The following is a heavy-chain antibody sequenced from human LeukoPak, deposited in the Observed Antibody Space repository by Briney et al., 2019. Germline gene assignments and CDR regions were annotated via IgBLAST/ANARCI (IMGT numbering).Heavy chain of an antibody. V-gene: IGHV4-34*01. J-gene: IGHJ6*02. CDR2: INHSGGT. CDR1: GGSFSGYY. D-gene: IGHD3-22*01. CDR3: AVNPNYYDSSGSYGMDV. Sequence: SETLSLTCAVYGGSFSGYYWSWIRQPPGKGLEWIGEINHSGGTNYNPSLKGRVTILVDTSKNQFSLKLSSVTAADTAVYYCAVNPNYYDSSGSYGMDVWGQGTTVTVSS.